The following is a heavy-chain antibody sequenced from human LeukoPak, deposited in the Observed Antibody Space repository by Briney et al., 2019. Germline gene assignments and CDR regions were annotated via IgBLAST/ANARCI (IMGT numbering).Heavy chain of an antibody. CDR2: ISGSGGST. V-gene: IGHV3-23*01. D-gene: IGHD3-22*01. J-gene: IGHJ4*02. CDR1: GFTFSSYA. CDR3: AKPDYYDSSGYYALPVY. Sequence: GGSLRLSCAASGFTFSSYAMSWVRQAPGKGLEWVSAISGSGGSTFYAVSVRGRFTISRDNSKNTLYLQMNSLRAEDTAVYYCAKPDYYDSSGYYALPVYWGQGTLVTVSS.